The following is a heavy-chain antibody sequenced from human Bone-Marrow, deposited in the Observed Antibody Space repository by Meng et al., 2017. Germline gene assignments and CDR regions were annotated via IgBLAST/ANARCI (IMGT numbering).Heavy chain of an antibody. Sequence: QVQLQQWGAGLLKPSEPLSLTCAVYGGSFSGYYWSWIRQPPGKGLEWIGEINHSGSTNYNPSLKSRVTISVDTSKNQFSLKLSSVTAADTAVYYCARVRRPRGMRGYGLDYWGQGTLVTVSS. V-gene: IGHV4-34*01. CDR2: INHSGST. CDR1: GGSFSGYY. CDR3: ARVRRPRGMRGYGLDY. J-gene: IGHJ4*02. D-gene: IGHD5-12*01.